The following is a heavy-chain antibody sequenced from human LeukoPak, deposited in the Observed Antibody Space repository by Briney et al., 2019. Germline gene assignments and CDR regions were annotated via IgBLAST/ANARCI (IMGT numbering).Heavy chain of an antibody. V-gene: IGHV3-48*02. J-gene: IGHJ4*02. D-gene: IGHD3-3*01. CDR1: GFTFSSYS. CDR2: ISSSSSTI. Sequence: GGSLRLSCAASGFTFSSYSMNWVRQAPGKGLEWVSYISSSSSTIYYTDSVKGRFTISRDNAKNSLYLQMNSPRDEDTAVYYCARARVIFGVAIAVFEYWGQGALVTVSS. CDR3: ARARVIFGVAIAVFEY.